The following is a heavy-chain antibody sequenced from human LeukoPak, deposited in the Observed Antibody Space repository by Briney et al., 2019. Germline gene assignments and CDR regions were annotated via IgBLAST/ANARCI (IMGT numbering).Heavy chain of an antibody. V-gene: IGHV1-2*02. CDR1: GYTFTGQY. J-gene: IGHJ6*02. CDR2: INPKTGGT. Sequence: ASVKVSCKASGYTFTGQYFYWARQTPGQGLEWMGWINPKTGGTDSAQNFQGRVTMNRDTSITTVYMELSSLTSDDTAVYYCARGYYSMDVWGQGTTVTVSS. CDR3: ARGYYSMDV.